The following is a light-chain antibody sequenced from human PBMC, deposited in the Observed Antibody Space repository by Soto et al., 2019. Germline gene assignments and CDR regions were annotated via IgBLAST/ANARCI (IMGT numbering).Light chain of an antibody. V-gene: IGKV1-17*01. J-gene: IGKJ4*01. CDR3: LQHHVYPLT. Sequence: DIQMTQSPSSLSASVGDRVTITCRASQGIRNELAWYQQKPGKATKRLIHTASTLQSGVPSRFSGSGSATEFTLTISSLQPEDFATYYCLQHHVYPLTFGGGTRVEIK. CDR2: TAS. CDR1: QGIRNE.